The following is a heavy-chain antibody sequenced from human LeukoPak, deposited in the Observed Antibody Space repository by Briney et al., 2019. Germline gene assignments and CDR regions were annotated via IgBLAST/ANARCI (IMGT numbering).Heavy chain of an antibody. CDR3: ARDRGITIFGAPGGAFDI. CDR1: GYTFTSYY. D-gene: IGHD3-3*01. CDR2: INPSGGST. V-gene: IGHV1-46*01. Sequence: ASVKVSCKASGYTFTSYYMHWVRQAPGQGLEWMGIINPSGGSTSYAQKFQGRVTMTRDTSTSTVYMELSSLRSEDTAVYYCARDRGITIFGAPGGAFDIWGQGTMVTVSS. J-gene: IGHJ3*02.